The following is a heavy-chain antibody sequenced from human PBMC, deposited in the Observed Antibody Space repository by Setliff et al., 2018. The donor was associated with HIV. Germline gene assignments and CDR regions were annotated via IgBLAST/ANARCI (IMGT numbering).Heavy chain of an antibody. CDR3: ARDFRYDTRGSLTGYGLDV. D-gene: IGHD3-9*01. J-gene: IGHJ6*02. Sequence: SETLSLTCSVSGGSLSSYYWSWIRQPPGKGLEWIGYVYYSGTTNYNPSLKSRVSMSVDTSKNQFSLRLSSVTDAETAVYYCARDFRYDTRGSLTGYGLDVWGQGTTVTVS. CDR2: VYYSGTT. CDR1: GGSLSSYY. V-gene: IGHV4-59*01.